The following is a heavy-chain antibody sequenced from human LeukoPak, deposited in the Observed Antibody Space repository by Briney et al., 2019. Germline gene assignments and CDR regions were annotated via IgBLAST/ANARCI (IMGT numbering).Heavy chain of an antibody. D-gene: IGHD5-18*01. Sequence: SETLSLTCTVSGGSNSSSSYYWGWIRQPPGKGLEWIGSIYYSGSTYYNPSLKSRVTISVDTSKNQFSLKLSSVTAADTAVYYCARGEKWIQLWSTVPFDYWGQGTLVTVSS. CDR1: GGSNSSSSYY. CDR3: ARGEKWIQLWSTVPFDY. CDR2: IYYSGST. J-gene: IGHJ4*02. V-gene: IGHV4-39*07.